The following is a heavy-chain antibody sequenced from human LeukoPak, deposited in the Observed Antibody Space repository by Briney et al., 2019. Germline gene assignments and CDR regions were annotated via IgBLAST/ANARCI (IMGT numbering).Heavy chain of an antibody. Sequence: SETLSLTCTVSGGSISSSSYYWGWIRQPPGKGLEWIGSIYYSGSTYYNPSLKSRVTISVDTSKNQFSLKLSSVTAADTAVYYCARVDYGVMRYWGQGTLVTVSS. D-gene: IGHD3-16*01. V-gene: IGHV4-39*07. J-gene: IGHJ4*02. CDR1: GGSISSSSYY. CDR2: IYYSGST. CDR3: ARVDYGVMRY.